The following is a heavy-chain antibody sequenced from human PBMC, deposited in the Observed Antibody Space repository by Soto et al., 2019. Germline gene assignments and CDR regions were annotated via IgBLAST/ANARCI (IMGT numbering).Heavy chain of an antibody. Sequence: SETLSLTCTVSGGSISSYYWSWIRQPPGKGLEWIGYIYYSGSTNYNPSLKSRVTISVDTSKNQFSLKLSSVTAADTAVYYCARDTRGVTYNWFDPWGQGTLVTVSS. CDR3: ARDTRGVTYNWFDP. J-gene: IGHJ5*02. V-gene: IGHV4-59*01. D-gene: IGHD3-10*01. CDR2: IYYSGST. CDR1: GGSISSYY.